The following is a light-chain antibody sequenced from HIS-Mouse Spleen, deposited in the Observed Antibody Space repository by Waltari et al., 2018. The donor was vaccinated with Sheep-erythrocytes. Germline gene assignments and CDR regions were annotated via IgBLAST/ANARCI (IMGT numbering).Light chain of an antibody. V-gene: IGLV2-8*01. CDR2: EVS. CDR1: SSDVGGYNC. CDR3: SSYAGSNNWV. J-gene: IGLJ3*02. Sequence: QSALTQPPSASGSPGQSVTISCTRTSSDVGGYNCVSRYQQHPGKAPKLMIYEVSKRPSGVPDRFSGSKSGKTASLTVSGLQAEDEADYYCSSYAGSNNWVFGGGTKLTVL.